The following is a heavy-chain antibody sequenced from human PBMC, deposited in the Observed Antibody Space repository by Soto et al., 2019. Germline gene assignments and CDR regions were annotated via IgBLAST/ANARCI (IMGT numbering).Heavy chain of an antibody. CDR1: GFTFSSYT. J-gene: IGHJ6*02. D-gene: IGHD3-3*01. V-gene: IGHV3-23*01. CDR2: ITSSGGIT. CDR3: AKDRGGRAIFGVVIIDGMDV. Sequence: EVQLLESGGGLVPPGGSLRLSCAASGFTFSSYTMNWVRQAPGKGLEWVSAITSSGGITYYADSVKGRFTVSRDNSENTLYLQLISLRAEDTAEYYCAKDRGGRAIFGVVIIDGMDVWGQGTTVTVSS.